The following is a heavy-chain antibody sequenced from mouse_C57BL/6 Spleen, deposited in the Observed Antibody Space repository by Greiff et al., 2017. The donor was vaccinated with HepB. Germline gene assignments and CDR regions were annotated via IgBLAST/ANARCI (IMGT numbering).Heavy chain of an antibody. Sequence: EVKVVESGGGLVKPGGSLKLSCAASGFTFSDYGMHWVRQAPEKGLEWVAYISSGSSTIYYADTVKGRFTISRDNAKNTLFLQMTSLRSEDTAMYYCAREYGTGFAYWGQGTLVTVSA. CDR2: ISSGSSTI. CDR3: AREYGTGFAY. CDR1: GFTFSDYG. J-gene: IGHJ3*01. D-gene: IGHD5-1*01. V-gene: IGHV5-17*01.